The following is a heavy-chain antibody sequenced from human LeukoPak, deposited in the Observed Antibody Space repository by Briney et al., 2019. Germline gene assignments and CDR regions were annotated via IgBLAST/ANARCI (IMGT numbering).Heavy chain of an antibody. J-gene: IGHJ4*02. CDR1: GFTFSSYA. CDR2: ISGSGGST. V-gene: IGHV3-23*01. Sequence: PGGSLRLSCAASGFTFSSYAMSWVRQAPGKGLEWVSAISGSGGSTYYADSVKGRFTISRDNSKNMLFLQMNSLRAEDTAVYYCARVQLERLGHSYFDSWGQGTLVTVSS. CDR3: ARVQLERLGHSYFDS. D-gene: IGHD1-1*01.